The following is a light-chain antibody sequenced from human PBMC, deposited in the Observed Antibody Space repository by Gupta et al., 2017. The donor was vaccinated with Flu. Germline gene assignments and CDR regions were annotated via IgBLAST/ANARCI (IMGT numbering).Light chain of an antibody. V-gene: IGLV1-40*01. CDR1: SANIGAGYD. J-gene: IGLJ3*02. CDR2: GNS. Sequence: QSVLTQPPSVSGAPGHSATMSSTGSSANIGAGYDLHWYQQLPATAPKLLSEGNSNRPSGVPDRFSGSKSGTSASLAITGLQAEDEADYYCQSSDSSLSGWVFGGGTKLTVL. CDR3: QSSDSSLSGWV.